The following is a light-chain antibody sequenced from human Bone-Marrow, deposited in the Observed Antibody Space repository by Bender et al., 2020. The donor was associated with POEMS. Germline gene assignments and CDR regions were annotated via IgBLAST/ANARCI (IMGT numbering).Light chain of an antibody. CDR2: DVI. CDR3: TSYSSSSTAYV. J-gene: IGLJ1*01. V-gene: IGLV2-14*03. CDR1: SSDVGAYNY. Sequence: QSALTQPASASGSPGQSITISCTGSSSDVGAYNYVSWYQQHPGKAPKLLIYDVISRPSGFSDHFSGSKSGNTASLTISGLQPEDEADYYCTSYSSSSTAYVFGTGTKVTVL.